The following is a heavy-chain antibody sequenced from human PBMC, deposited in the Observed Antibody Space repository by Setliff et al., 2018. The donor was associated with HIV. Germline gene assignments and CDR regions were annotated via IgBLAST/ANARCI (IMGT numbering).Heavy chain of an antibody. Sequence: PGGSLRLSCAGSGFSLQNYALHWVRQAPGKGLEWVAVIWYDGSKKYYADSVKGRFTISRDNANNSLYLQMNSLRADDTALYFCARVAGLGVAGTFPSWGQGALVTVSS. CDR1: GFSLQNYA. D-gene: IGHD6-19*01. CDR3: ARVAGLGVAGTFPS. CDR2: IWYDGSKK. V-gene: IGHV3-33*01. J-gene: IGHJ4*02.